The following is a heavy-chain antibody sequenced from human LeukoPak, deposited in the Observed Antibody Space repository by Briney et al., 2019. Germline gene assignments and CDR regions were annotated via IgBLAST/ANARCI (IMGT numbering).Heavy chain of an antibody. J-gene: IGHJ4*02. CDR3: ARNFSSGWFDY. D-gene: IGHD6-19*01. CDR1: GGSISSSNYY. Sequence: TSETLSLTRTVSGGSISSSNYYWGWIRQPPGKGLEWIGSIYYSGSTSYNPSLKSRVTISVDTSKNQFSLKLSSVTAADTAVYYCARNFSSGWFDYWGQGTLVTVSS. V-gene: IGHV4-39*07. CDR2: IYYSGST.